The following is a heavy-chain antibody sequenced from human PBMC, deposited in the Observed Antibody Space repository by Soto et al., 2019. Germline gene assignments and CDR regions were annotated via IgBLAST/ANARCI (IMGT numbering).Heavy chain of an antibody. CDR1: GDSISSSNW. V-gene: IGHV4-4*02. J-gene: IGHJ4*02. CDR3: AREVSGIQAFDY. D-gene: IGHD1-20*01. Sequence: SLTCTVSGDSISSSNWWNWVRQPPGKGLEWIGEISQSGSTNYNPSLKSRVTISVDKSKNYFSLKLDSVTAADTAVYYCAREVSGIQAFDYWGQGTLVTVSS. CDR2: ISQSGST.